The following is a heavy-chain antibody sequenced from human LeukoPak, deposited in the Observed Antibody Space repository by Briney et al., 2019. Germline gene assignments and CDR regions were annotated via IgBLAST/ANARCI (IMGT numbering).Heavy chain of an antibody. J-gene: IGHJ4*02. D-gene: IGHD3-10*01. CDR1: GFTFSSYS. V-gene: IGHV3-21*01. CDR2: ISSSSSYI. Sequence: SGGSLRLSCAASGFTFSSYSMNWVRQAPGKGLEWVSSISSSSSYIYYADSMKGRFTISRDNAKNTLYLQMNSLRAEDTAVYYCARSYYLGPFDYWGQGTLVTVSS. CDR3: ARSYYLGPFDY.